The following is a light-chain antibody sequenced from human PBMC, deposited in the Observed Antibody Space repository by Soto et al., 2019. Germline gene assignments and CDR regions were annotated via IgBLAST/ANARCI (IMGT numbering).Light chain of an antibody. J-gene: IGKJ4*01. CDR1: QSISSW. Sequence: DIQMTQSPSTLSASVGDRVTITCRASQSISSWLAWYQQKPGTAPKLLIYKASSLESGVPSRFSGSGSGTEFTLTISSLQPDDFATYYCLQDYNYPLTFGGGTKVDIK. CDR2: KAS. V-gene: IGKV1-5*03. CDR3: LQDYNYPLT.